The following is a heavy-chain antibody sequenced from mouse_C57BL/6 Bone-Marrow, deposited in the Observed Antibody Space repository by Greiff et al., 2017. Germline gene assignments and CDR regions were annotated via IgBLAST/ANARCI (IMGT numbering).Heavy chain of an antibody. V-gene: IGHV5-6*01. CDR1: GFTFSSYG. Sequence: EVKLQESGGDLVKPGGSLKLSCAASGFTFSSYGMSWVRQTPDKRLEWVATISSGGSYTYYPDSVKGRFTISRDNAKNTLYLQMSSLKAEDTAMYYCAGQALRSGDYWGQGTSVTVSS. CDR3: AGQALRSGDY. CDR2: ISSGGSYT. J-gene: IGHJ4*01.